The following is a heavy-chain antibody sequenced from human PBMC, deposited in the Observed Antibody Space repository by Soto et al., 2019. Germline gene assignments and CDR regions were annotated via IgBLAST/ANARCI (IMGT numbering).Heavy chain of an antibody. J-gene: IGHJ4*02. D-gene: IGHD6-13*01. Sequence: GGSLRLSCAASGFTFSSYGMHWVRQAPGKGLEWVAVISYDGSNKYYADSVKGRFTISRDNSKNTLYLQMNSLRAEDTAVYYCAKDQIAAAGPFDYWGQGTLVTVSS. CDR1: GFTFSSYG. CDR2: ISYDGSNK. CDR3: AKDQIAAAGPFDY. V-gene: IGHV3-30*18.